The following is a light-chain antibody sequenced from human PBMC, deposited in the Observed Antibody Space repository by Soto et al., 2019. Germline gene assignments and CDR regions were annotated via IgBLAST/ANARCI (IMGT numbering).Light chain of an antibody. V-gene: IGLV9-49*01. CDR3: GADHGSGRNFVRV. J-gene: IGLJ1*01. CDR2: VGTGGIVG. Sequence: QSVLTQPPSASASLGASVTLTCTLSSGYSNYKVDWYQQRPGKGPRFVMRVGTGGIVGSKGDGIPDRFSVLGSGLNRYLTIKNIQEEDESDYHCGADHGSGRNFVRVFGTGTKVTVL. CDR1: SGYSNYK.